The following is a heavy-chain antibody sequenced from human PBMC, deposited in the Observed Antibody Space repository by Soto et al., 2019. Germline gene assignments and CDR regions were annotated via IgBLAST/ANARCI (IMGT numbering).Heavy chain of an antibody. J-gene: IGHJ4*02. CDR2: IIPIFGTA. D-gene: IGHD5-12*01. Sequence: SVKVSCKASGGTFSSYAISWVRQAPGQGLEWMGGIIPIFGTANYAQKFQGRVTITADESTSTAYMELSSLRSEDTAVYYCARSLGYSGYDMVLCYFDYWGQGTLVTVSS. V-gene: IGHV1-69*13. CDR1: GGTFSSYA. CDR3: ARSLGYSGYDMVLCYFDY.